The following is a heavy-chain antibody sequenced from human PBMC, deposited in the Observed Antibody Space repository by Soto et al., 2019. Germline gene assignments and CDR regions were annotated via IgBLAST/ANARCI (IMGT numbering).Heavy chain of an antibody. CDR3: TRDDVNCSGCSCYGVSTHV. CDR1: GFIVSSKY. Sequence: EVQLVESGGGLVQPGGSLRLSCAASGFIVSSKYMSWVRQAPGKGLEWVSLIQSGGSTYYAGSVKGRFTISRDNSENKVFLQMKSLRGEATAMCYGTRDDVNCSGCSCYGVSTHVWGKGTTVSVSA. J-gene: IGHJ6*04. V-gene: IGHV3-66*01. D-gene: IGHD2-15*01. CDR2: IQSGGST.